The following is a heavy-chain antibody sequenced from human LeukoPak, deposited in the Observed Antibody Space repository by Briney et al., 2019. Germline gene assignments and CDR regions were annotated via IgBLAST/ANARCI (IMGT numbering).Heavy chain of an antibody. CDR2: IYPGDSDT. D-gene: IGHD3-10*01. Sequence: GESVKISCEGSGYSFASYWIVWVRQMPGKGLEWMGIIYPGDSDTRYSPSFQGQVTISADKSISTAYLQWSSLKASDTAMYYRAGGPYYYYMDVWGKGTTVTVSS. CDR1: GYSFASYW. V-gene: IGHV5-51*01. J-gene: IGHJ6*03. CDR3: AGGPYYYYMDV.